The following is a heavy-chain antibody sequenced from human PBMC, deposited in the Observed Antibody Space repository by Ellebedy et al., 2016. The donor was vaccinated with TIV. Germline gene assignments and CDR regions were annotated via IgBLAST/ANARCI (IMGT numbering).Heavy chain of an antibody. CDR3: ARLRLVEYDAFDI. J-gene: IGHJ3*02. D-gene: IGHD2-15*01. V-gene: IGHV5-51*01. CDR2: IYPGDSDT. Sequence: GESLKISCTGSGYSFTSYWVGRVRHMPGKGLEWMCIIYPGDSDTKYSPSFQGQVTISANKSISTAYLQWSSLKASDTAMYYCARLRLVEYDAFDIWGQGTMVTVSS. CDR1: GYSFTSYW.